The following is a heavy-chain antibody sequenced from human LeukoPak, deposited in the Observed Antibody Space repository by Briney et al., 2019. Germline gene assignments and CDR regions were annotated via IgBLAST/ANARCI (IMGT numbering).Heavy chain of an antibody. Sequence: GGSLRLSCAASGFAFSNSWMSWVRQAPGKGLEWVATIKPDGSAQYYVDSVKGRFTISRDNARNSLFLQMNSLRAEDTAVYYCARGRFNYDSSGYSSFYYWGQGTLVTVSS. D-gene: IGHD3-22*01. CDR2: IKPDGSAQ. CDR1: GFAFSNSW. J-gene: IGHJ4*02. CDR3: ARGRFNYDSSGYSSFYY. V-gene: IGHV3-7*01.